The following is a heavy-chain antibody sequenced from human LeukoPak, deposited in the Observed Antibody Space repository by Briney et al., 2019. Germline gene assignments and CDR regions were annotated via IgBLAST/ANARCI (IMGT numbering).Heavy chain of an antibody. Sequence: ASVKVSCKASGYTFTSYYMHWVRQAPGQGLEWMGIINPSGGSTSYAQKFQGRVTITADKSTSAAYMELSSLRSEDTAVYYCAREGGPSDYWGQGTLVTVSS. V-gene: IGHV1-46*01. CDR2: INPSGGST. J-gene: IGHJ4*02. CDR3: AREGGPSDY. CDR1: GYTFTSYY. D-gene: IGHD2-15*01.